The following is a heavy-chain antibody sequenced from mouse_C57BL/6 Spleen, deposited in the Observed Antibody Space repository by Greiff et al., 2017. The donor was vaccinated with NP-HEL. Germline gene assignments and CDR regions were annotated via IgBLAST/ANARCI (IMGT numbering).Heavy chain of an antibody. Sequence: QVQLQQPGAELVRPGTSVKLSCKASGYTFTSYWMHWVKQRPGQGLEWIGVIDPSDSYTNYNQKFKGKATLTVDTSSSTAYMQLSSLTSEDSAVYYCARRIYYDYDEGYAMDYWGQGTSVTGSS. J-gene: IGHJ4*01. V-gene: IGHV1-59*01. D-gene: IGHD2-4*01. CDR3: ARRIYYDYDEGYAMDY. CDR2: IDPSDSYT. CDR1: GYTFTSYW.